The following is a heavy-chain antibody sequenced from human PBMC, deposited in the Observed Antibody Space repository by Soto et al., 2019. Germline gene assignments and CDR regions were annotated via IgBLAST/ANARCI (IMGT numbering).Heavy chain of an antibody. CDR2: IYWDDDK. V-gene: IGHV2-5*02. CDR1: GFSFSKRGVG. J-gene: IGHJ5*02. Sequence: TLGNDKRSVTLNCTFPGFSFSKRGVGVGWIRQPPGKALEWLALIYWDDDKRYSPSLKSRLTITKDTSKNQVVLTMTNMDPVDTATYYCAHGKVIAAAATAWFDPWGQGTLVTVSS. D-gene: IGHD6-13*01. CDR3: AHGKVIAAAATAWFDP.